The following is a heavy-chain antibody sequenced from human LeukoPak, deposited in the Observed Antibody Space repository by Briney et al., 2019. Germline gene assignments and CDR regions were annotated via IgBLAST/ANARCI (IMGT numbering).Heavy chain of an antibody. CDR2: IYTSGST. CDR3: ASSTTTVTTSTIRPFDY. J-gene: IGHJ4*02. CDR1: GGSISSYY. D-gene: IGHD4-17*01. V-gene: IGHV4-4*07. Sequence: SETLSPTCTVSGGSISSYYWSWIRQPAGKGLEWIGRIYTSGSTNYNPSLKSRVTMSVDTSKNQFSLKLSSVTAADTAVYYCASSTTTVTTSTIRPFDYWGQGTLVTVSS.